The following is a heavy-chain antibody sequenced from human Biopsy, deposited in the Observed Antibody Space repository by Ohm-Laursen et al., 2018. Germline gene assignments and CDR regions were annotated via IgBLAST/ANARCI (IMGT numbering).Heavy chain of an antibody. D-gene: IGHD3-9*01. CDR1: GGTFSNSA. Sequence: SVKVSCNVSGGTFSNSAISWVRQAPGQGLEWMGGIITFFRTVNYAQNFQGRLTITADEFTDAAYMELRSLRSEDTAVYYCAPQTPRDPDILTGAYHYDMAVWGQGTTVTVSS. V-gene: IGHV1-69*13. J-gene: IGHJ6*02. CDR2: IITFFRTV. CDR3: APQTPRDPDILTGAYHYDMAV.